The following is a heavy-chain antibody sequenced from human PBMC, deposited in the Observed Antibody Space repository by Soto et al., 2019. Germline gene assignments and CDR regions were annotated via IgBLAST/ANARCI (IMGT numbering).Heavy chain of an antibody. D-gene: IGHD1-1*01. Sequence: SVKVSCKASGGTFSSYSMSWVRQAPGQGLEWMGGIIPVFGSTNYAQNFKDRVSFSADESTGTAYMELRSLRSEDTAVYYCARVGAPGTTLDYYDYWAQGTPVTFSS. V-gene: IGHV1-69*13. CDR3: ARVGAPGTTLDYYDY. CDR2: IIPVFGST. CDR1: GGTFSSYS. J-gene: IGHJ4*02.